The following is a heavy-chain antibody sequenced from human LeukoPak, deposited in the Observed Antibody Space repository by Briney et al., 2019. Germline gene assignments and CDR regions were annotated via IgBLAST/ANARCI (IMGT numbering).Heavy chain of an antibody. D-gene: IGHD3-3*01. J-gene: IGHJ6*03. CDR3: ATPRKENYDFWSGYPDYYYMDV. V-gene: IGHV1-2*02. CDR2: INPNSGGT. Sequence: ASVKVSCKASGYYTFTSYGINWVRQAPGQGLEWMGWINPNSGGTNYAQKFQGRVTMTRDTSISTAYMELSRLRSDDTAVYYCATPRKENYDFWSGYPDYYYMDVWGKGTTVTVSS. CDR1: GYYTFTSYG.